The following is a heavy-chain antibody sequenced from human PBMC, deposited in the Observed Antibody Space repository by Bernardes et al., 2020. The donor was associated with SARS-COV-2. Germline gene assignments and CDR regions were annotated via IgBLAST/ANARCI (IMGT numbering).Heavy chain of an antibody. CDR1: GFTFNRYW. CDR3: ARDLGRSYSTDHYYHSGMDG. Sequence: GGSLRLSCAASGFTFNRYWMTWVRQAAGKGLEWVANINQGGSEKFYVYSVKCLFTVSRDNAENSLYLQMNSLRAEDTAVYYCARDLGRSYSTDHYYHSGMDGWGQGTKVTVSS. V-gene: IGHV3-7*04. J-gene: IGHJ6*02. CDR2: INQGGSEK. D-gene: IGHD2-15*01.